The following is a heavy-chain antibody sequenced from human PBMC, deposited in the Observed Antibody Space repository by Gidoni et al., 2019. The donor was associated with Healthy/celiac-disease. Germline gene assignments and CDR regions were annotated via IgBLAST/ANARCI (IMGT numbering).Heavy chain of an antibody. CDR3: ARDNAIFGGGRGGIKKRNWFDP. CDR2: IYHRGRT. Sequence: LQESGPGLLQPQSTPPLTRAVSGCVISISTWWRWLRQPPRKGLDWSGEIYHRGRTNYTPALKSRRTIAGDKAKDQFSLELSSGTAAETGVYYGARDNAIFGGGRGGIKKRNWFDPWGQGTLVTVSS. V-gene: IGHV4-4*03. J-gene: IGHJ5*02. CDR1: GCVISISTW. D-gene: IGHD3-3*01.